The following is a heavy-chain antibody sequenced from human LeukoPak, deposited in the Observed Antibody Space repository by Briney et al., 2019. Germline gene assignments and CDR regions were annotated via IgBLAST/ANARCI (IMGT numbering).Heavy chain of an antibody. CDR1: GYTFTDYY. V-gene: IGHV1-2*02. D-gene: IGHD3-16*02. Sequence: ASVKVSFKASGYTFTDYYMHWVRQAPGQGLEWMGWINPNSGGTNYAQKFQGRVTMTRDTSISTAYMELSRLRSDDTAVYYCARSDHYVWGSYRYSCFDYWGQGTLVTVSS. J-gene: IGHJ4*02. CDR2: INPNSGGT. CDR3: ARSDHYVWGSYRYSCFDY.